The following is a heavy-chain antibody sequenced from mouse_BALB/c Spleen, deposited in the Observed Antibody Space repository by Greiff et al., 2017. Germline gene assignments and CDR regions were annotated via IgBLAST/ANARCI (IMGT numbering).Heavy chain of an antibody. CDR1: GYAFTNYL. J-gene: IGHJ2*01. CDR2: INPGSGGT. Sequence: VQLQQPGAELVRPGTSVKVSCKASGYAFTNYLIEWVKQRPGQGLEWIGVINPGSGGTNYNEKFKGKATLTADKSSSTAYMQLSSLTSDDSAVYFCARSLYDGYYYFDYWGQGTTLTVSS. CDR3: ARSLYDGYYYFDY. V-gene: IGHV1-54*01. D-gene: IGHD2-3*01.